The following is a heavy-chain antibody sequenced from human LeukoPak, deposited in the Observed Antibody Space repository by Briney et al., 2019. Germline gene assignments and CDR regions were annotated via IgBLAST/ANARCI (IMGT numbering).Heavy chain of an antibody. Sequence: SETLSLTCIVSGGSFSSSYCSWIRQPPGKGLEWIAYIYSNGNTNSNPSLKSRVTIAVDTSQSQFSLKLSSVTAADTAVYYCARGLVGLTPHAGVFQIWGQGTRVTVSS. J-gene: IGHJ3*02. CDR2: IYSNGNT. CDR1: GGSFSSSY. D-gene: IGHD1-26*01. V-gene: IGHV4-59*01. CDR3: ARGLVGLTPHAGVFQI.